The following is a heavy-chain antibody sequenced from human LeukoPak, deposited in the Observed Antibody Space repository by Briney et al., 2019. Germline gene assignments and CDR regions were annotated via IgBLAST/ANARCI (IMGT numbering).Heavy chain of an antibody. Sequence: GGSLRLSCAVSGFTFSGFWMSWSRQAPGKGLEWVASINSDGSEGYYADVVKGRFTISRDNAKNSLYLQINSRRAEDTAVYYCARSSYSSSSSVWGQGTMVTVSS. CDR1: GFTFSGFW. V-gene: IGHV3-7*03. J-gene: IGHJ3*01. D-gene: IGHD6-6*01. CDR2: INSDGSEG. CDR3: ARSSYSSSSSV.